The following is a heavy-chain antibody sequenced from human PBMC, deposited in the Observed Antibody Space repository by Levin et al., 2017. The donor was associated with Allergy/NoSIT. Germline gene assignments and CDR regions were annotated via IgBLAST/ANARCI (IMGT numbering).Heavy chain of an antibody. V-gene: IGHV4-59*01. D-gene: IGHD4-17*01. Sequence: TGGSLRLSCTVSGGSISSYYWSWIRQPPGKGLEWIGYIYYSGSTNYNPSLKSRVTISVDTSKNQFSLKLSSVTAADTAVYYCARGLRYWYFDRWGRGTLVTVSS. CDR3: ARGLRYWYFDR. J-gene: IGHJ2*01. CDR2: IYYSGST. CDR1: GGSISSYY.